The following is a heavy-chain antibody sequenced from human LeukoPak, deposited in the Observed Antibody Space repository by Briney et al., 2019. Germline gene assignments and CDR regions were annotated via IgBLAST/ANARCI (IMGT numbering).Heavy chain of an antibody. CDR2: ISYDGSNK. CDR1: GFVFRNYF. Sequence: GGSLRLSCAASGFVFRNYFMSWVRQAPGKGLEWVAVISYDGSNKYYADSVKGRFTISRDNSKNTLYLQMNSLRAEDTAVYYCARDRVGATDYFDYWGQGTLVTVSS. CDR3: ARDRVGATDYFDY. J-gene: IGHJ4*02. D-gene: IGHD1-26*01. V-gene: IGHV3-30-3*01.